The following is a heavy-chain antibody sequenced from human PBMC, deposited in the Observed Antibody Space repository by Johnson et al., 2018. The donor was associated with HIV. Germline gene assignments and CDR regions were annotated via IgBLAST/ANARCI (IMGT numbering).Heavy chain of an antibody. V-gene: IGHV3-7*01. CDR2: IKQDGSEK. J-gene: IGHJ3*02. D-gene: IGHD5-12*01. CDR1: GFTFSSSW. CDR3: AREWVVATITDAFDI. Sequence: VQLVESGGGVVQPGRSLRLSCAASGFTFSSSWMHWVCQAPEKGLEWVTNIKQDGSEKYYVDSVKGRFTISRDNAKNSLYLQMNSLRAEDTAVYYCAREWVVATITDAFDIWGQGTMVTVSS.